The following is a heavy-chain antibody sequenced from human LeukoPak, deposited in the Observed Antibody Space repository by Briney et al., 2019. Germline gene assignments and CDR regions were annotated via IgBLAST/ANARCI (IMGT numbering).Heavy chain of an antibody. CDR1: GFTFRVHW. V-gene: IGHV3-74*01. Sequence: PGGSLRLSCEASGFTFRVHWMQWVRQTPGKGLVWVSHINKDGSNTNDADSVKGRFTISRDNAKNTLYLEMNGLRPEDTAIYHCARGFNYFDFWGQGTLVTVSS. CDR2: INKDGSNT. J-gene: IGHJ4*02. CDR3: ARGFNYFDF.